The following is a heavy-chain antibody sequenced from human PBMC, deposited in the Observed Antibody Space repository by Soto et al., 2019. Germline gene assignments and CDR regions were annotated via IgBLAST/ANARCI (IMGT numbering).Heavy chain of an antibody. J-gene: IGHJ6*02. CDR3: ARDMEANYYYYGMDV. D-gene: IGHD3-10*01. V-gene: IGHV3-21*01. Sequence: PGGSLRLSCAASGFTFSSYSMNWVRQAPGKGLEWVSSISSSSSYIYYADSVKGRFTISRDNAKNSLYLQMNSLRAEDTAVYYCARDMEANYYYYGMDVWGQGTTVTVSS. CDR2: ISSSSSYI. CDR1: GFTFSSYS.